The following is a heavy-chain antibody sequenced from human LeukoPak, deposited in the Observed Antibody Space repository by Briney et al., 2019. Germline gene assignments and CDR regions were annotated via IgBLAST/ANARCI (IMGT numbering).Heavy chain of an antibody. Sequence: GGSLRLSCAASGFTFSSYWMHWVRQAPGKGLVWVSRINSDGSSTSYADSVKGRFTISRDNAKNTLYLQMNSLRAEDAAVYYCAWPGYYYDSSGYFIWGQGTLVTVSS. CDR2: INSDGSST. D-gene: IGHD3-22*01. CDR3: AWPGYYYDSSGYFI. V-gene: IGHV3-74*01. CDR1: GFTFSSYW. J-gene: IGHJ4*02.